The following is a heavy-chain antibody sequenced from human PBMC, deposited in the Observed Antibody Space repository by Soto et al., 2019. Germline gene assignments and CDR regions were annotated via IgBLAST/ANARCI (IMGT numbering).Heavy chain of an antibody. Sequence: GASVKVSCKASGGTFSSYAISWVRQAPGQGLEWMGGIIPIFGTANYAQKFQGRVTITADESTSTAYMELSSPRAEDTAVYYCASHHQNADKSYSYHNGMDVWGHGTTVIVSS. V-gene: IGHV1-69*13. CDR1: GGTFSSYA. J-gene: IGHJ6*02. D-gene: IGHD2-2*01. CDR3: ASHHQNADKSYSYHNGMDV. CDR2: IIPIFGTA.